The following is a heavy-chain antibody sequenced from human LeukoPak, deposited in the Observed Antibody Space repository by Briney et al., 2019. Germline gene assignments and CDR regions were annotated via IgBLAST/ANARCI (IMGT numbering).Heavy chain of an antibody. CDR1: GFSFSTYS. D-gene: IGHD3-10*01. CDR3: ARDRITMVRGVIYYYGMDV. Sequence: GGSLRLSCAASGFSFSTYSMNWVRQAPGMGLEWVSSISSDSSYIYYSDSVKGRFTISRDNAKNSLYLQMNSLRAEDTAVYYCARDRITMVRGVIYYYGMDVWGQGTTVTVSS. CDR2: ISSDSSYI. J-gene: IGHJ6*02. V-gene: IGHV3-21*01.